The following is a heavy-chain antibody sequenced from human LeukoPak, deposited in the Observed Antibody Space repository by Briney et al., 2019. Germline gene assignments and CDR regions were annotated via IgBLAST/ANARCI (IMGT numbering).Heavy chain of an antibody. CDR2: ISSSNSTI. CDR3: AKERSGNWFDP. V-gene: IGHV3-48*01. Sequence: GGSLRLSCAASGFTFRTYSMNWVRQAPGKGLEWVSYISSSNSTIYYADSVKGRFTISRDNAKNSLYLQMNSLRAEDTAVYYCAKERSGNWFDPWGQGTLVTVSS. J-gene: IGHJ5*02. CDR1: GFTFRTYS.